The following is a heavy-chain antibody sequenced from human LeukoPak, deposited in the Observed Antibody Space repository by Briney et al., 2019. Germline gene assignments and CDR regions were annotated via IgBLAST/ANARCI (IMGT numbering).Heavy chain of an antibody. CDR3: ARNQIAASGTAHLDY. D-gene: IGHD6-13*01. J-gene: IGHJ4*02. V-gene: IGHV4-39*01. Sequence: SETLSLTCTVSGGSVSSSSYYWGWIRQPPGKGLEWIGSIYYSGSTYYNPSLKSRVTISVDTSKNQSSLKLNSVTAADTAVYYCARNQIAASGTAHLDYWGQGTLVTVSS. CDR1: GGSVSSSSYY. CDR2: IYYSGST.